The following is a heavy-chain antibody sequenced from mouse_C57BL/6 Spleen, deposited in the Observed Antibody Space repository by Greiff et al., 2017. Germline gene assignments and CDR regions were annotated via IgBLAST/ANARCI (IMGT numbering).Heavy chain of an antibody. CDR1: GYTFTSYW. V-gene: IGHV1-53*01. CDR3: ARSLYDGYAMDY. Sequence: QVQLQQPGTELVKPGASVKLSCKASGYTFTSYWMHWVKQRPGPGLEWIGNINPSNGGTTYNEKFKSKATLTVDKSSSTAYMQLSNLTSYDSAVYYCARSLYDGYAMDYWGQGTSVTVSS. D-gene: IGHD2-3*01. CDR2: INPSNGGT. J-gene: IGHJ4*01.